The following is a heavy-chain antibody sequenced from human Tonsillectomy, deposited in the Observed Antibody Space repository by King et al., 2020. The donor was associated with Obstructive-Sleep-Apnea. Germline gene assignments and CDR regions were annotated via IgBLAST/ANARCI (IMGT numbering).Heavy chain of an antibody. CDR2: ISAYNTNT. D-gene: IGHD6-13*01. V-gene: IGHV1-18*01. Sequence: QLVQSGAEVKKPGASVKVSCKASGYTFSSYGISWVRQAPGQGLEWMGWISAYNTNTNYAQTFQGRVTMTTNTSTSTAYMELRSLRSDDTAVYYCARDPTYSSSWYYFDYWGQGTLVTVSS. J-gene: IGHJ4*02. CDR3: ARDPTYSSSWYYFDY. CDR1: GYTFSSYG.